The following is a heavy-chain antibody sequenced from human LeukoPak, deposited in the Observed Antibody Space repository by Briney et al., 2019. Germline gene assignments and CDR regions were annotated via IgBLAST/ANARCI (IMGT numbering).Heavy chain of an antibody. Sequence: GGSLRLSCAASGFTFSSYAMSWIRQTPGKGLEWVSYISSSGSTIYYADSVKGRFTISRDNAKNSLYLQMNSLRAEDTAVYYCARDSGYCSGGSCYPKYYFDYWGQGTLVTVSS. V-gene: IGHV3-11*01. D-gene: IGHD2-15*01. J-gene: IGHJ4*02. CDR3: ARDSGYCSGGSCYPKYYFDY. CDR2: ISSSGSTI. CDR1: GFTFSSYA.